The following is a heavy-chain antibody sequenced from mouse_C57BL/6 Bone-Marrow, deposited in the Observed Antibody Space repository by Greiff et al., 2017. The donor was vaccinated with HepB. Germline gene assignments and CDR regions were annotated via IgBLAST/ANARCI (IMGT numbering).Heavy chain of an antibody. D-gene: IGHD1-1*01. CDR2: IDPDDGDT. CDR1: GFNIKDYY. V-gene: IGHV14-4*01. Sequence: VQLQQSGAELVMPGASVKLSCTASGFNIKDYYMHWVKQRPEQGLEWIGSIDPDDGDTEYASKFQGKATITADTSSNTAYLQLSSLTSEDTAVYYCTSDDYGTFDYWGQGTTLTVSS. J-gene: IGHJ2*01. CDR3: TSDDYGTFDY.